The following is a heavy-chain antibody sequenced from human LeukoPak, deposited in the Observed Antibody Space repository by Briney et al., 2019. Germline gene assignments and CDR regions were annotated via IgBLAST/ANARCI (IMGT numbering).Heavy chain of an antibody. Sequence: PSETLSLTCTVSGGSISGHYWTWIRQPPGKGLEWIGYIYYSGSTNYNPSLKSRVTISVDTSKNQFSLKLSSVTAADTAVYYCARSIAVADTYYYGMDVWGQGTTVTVSS. CDR1: GGSISGHY. CDR3: ARSIAVADTYYYGMDV. D-gene: IGHD6-19*01. CDR2: IYYSGST. J-gene: IGHJ6*02. V-gene: IGHV4-59*08.